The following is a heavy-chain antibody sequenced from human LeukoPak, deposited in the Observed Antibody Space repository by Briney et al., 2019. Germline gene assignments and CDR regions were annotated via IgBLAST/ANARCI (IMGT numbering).Heavy chain of an antibody. CDR2: INPNSGGT. D-gene: IGHD3-10*01. CDR3: ARTMVRGVKSVDY. V-gene: IGHV1-2*02. J-gene: IGHJ4*02. Sequence: ASVKVSCKASGYTFTGYYMHWVRQAPGQGLEWMGWINPNSGGTNYAQKFQGRVTMTRDTSISTAYMELSRLRSDDTAVYYCARTMVRGVKSVDYWGQGTLVTVSS. CDR1: GYTFTGYY.